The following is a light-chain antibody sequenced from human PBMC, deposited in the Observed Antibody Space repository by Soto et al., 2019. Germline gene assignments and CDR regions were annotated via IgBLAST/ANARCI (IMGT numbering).Light chain of an antibody. CDR2: GAS. Sequence: ESVLTQSPGSLSLSPGERATLSCRASQSVSSNYLAWYQHKPGQAPRLLIYGASSRATGIPDRCSGSGSGTDFTLTISRLEPADFAVYYCQHYGSSLSLTFGQGTRLEIK. J-gene: IGKJ5*01. CDR1: QSVSSNY. V-gene: IGKV3-20*01. CDR3: QHYGSSLSLT.